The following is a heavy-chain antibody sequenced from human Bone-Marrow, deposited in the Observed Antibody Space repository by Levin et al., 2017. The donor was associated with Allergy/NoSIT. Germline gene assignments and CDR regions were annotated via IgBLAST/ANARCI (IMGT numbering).Heavy chain of an antibody. V-gene: IGHV3-33*01. CDR2: IWYDGSNK. CDR1: GFTFSSYG. CDR3: ARDNGFGVVIYDAFDI. Sequence: GGSLRLSCAASGFTFSSYGMHWVRQAPGKGLEWVAVIWYDGSNKYYADSVKGRFTISRDNSKNTLYLQMNSLRAEDTAVYYCARDNGFGVVIYDAFDIWGQGTMVTVSS. D-gene: IGHD3-3*01. J-gene: IGHJ3*02.